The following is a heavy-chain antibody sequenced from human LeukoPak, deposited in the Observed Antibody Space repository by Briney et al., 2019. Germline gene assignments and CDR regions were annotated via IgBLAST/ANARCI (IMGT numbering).Heavy chain of an antibody. CDR1: GFTFSSYA. V-gene: IGHV3-23*01. CDR2: ISGSGGST. CDR3: ASVLRYFDWVWPTDGMDV. Sequence: PGGSLRLSCAASGFTFSSYAMSWVRQAPGKGLEWVSAISGSGGSTYYADSVKGRFTISRDNSKNTLHLQMNSLRAEDTAVYYCASVLRYFDWVWPTDGMDVWGQGTAVTVSS. J-gene: IGHJ6*02. D-gene: IGHD3-9*01.